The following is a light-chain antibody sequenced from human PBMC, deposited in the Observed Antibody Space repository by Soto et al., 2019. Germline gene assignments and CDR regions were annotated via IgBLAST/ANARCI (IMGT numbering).Light chain of an antibody. V-gene: IGLV2-23*01. J-gene: IGLJ2*01. Sequence: QSALTQPASVSGSPGQSITISCTGTSSDVGSYNLVSWYQQHPGKAPKLMIYEGSKRPSGVSNRFSGSKSGNTASLTISGLRAEDEADYYCCSYAGSTVFGGGTKLTVL. CDR1: SSDVGSYNL. CDR2: EGS. CDR3: CSYAGSTV.